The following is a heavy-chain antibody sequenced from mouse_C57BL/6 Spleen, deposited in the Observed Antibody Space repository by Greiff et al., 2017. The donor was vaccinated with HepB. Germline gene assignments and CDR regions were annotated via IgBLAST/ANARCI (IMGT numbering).Heavy chain of an antibody. CDR1: GYNFTSYW. D-gene: IGHD4-1*01. CDR3: AISSANWDRTRFAY. J-gene: IGHJ3*01. V-gene: IGHV1-64*01. CDR2: IHPNSGST. Sequence: QVQLQQPGAELVKPGASVKLSCKASGYNFTSYWMHWVKQRPGQGLEWIGMIHPNSGSTNYNEKFKSKATLTVDKSSSTAYMQLSSLTSEDSAVYYSAISSANWDRTRFAYWGQGTLVTVSA.